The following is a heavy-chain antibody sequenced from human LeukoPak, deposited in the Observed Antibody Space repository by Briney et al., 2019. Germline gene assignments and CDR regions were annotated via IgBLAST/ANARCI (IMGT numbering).Heavy chain of an antibody. CDR2: ISTYNGNT. CDR3: ARDLRGTGSFLDI. D-gene: IGHD3-10*01. V-gene: IGHV1-18*01. J-gene: IGHJ3*02. CDR1: GYTFTSYG. Sequence: GASVKVSCKASGYTFTSYGISWVRQAPGQGLEWMGWISTYNGNTEYAQKLQDRVTMATDTSTSTAYMELRSLRSDDTAVYYCARDLRGTGSFLDIWGQGTMVTVSS.